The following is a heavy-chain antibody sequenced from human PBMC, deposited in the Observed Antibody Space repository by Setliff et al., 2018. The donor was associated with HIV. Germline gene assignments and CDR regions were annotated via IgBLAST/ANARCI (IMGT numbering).Heavy chain of an antibody. V-gene: IGHV4-34*01. CDR1: GGSFSGYY. J-gene: IGHJ5*02. CDR2: INHSGST. Sequence: SETLSLTCAVYGGSFSGYYWSWIRQPPGKGLEWIGEINHSGSTNYNPSLKSRVTISVDTSKNQFSLKLSSVTAADTAVYYCARPRRVRSRAWYWFDIWGQGTLVTGSS. D-gene: IGHD6-19*01. CDR3: ARPRRVRSRAWYWFDI.